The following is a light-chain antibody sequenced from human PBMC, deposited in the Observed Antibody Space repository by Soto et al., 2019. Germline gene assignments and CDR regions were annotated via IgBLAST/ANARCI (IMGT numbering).Light chain of an antibody. Sequence: EIVLTQSPATLSVSPGERVTLSCRASRSVSSDLAWYQKKPGQAPGLLVHGASTRATGIPGRFSGSGSGTEFSLTISSLQSEDFAVYYCPHYSEWPQTFGQGTKLEIK. CDR2: GAS. V-gene: IGKV3-15*01. CDR1: RSVSSD. J-gene: IGKJ2*01. CDR3: PHYSEWPQT.